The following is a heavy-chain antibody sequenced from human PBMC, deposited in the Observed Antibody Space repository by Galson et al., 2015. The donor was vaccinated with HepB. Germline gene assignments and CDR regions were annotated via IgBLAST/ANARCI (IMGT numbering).Heavy chain of an antibody. CDR3: TTGWFGEPSYYYGMDV. V-gene: IGHV3-15*01. Sequence: LRLSCAASGFTFSNAWMSWVRQAPGKGLEWVGRIKSKTDGGTTDYAAPVKGRFTISRDDSKNTLYLQMNSLKTEDTAVYYCTTGWFGEPSYYYGMDVWGQGTTVTVSS. CDR2: IKSKTDGGTT. J-gene: IGHJ6*02. D-gene: IGHD3-10*01. CDR1: GFTFSNAW.